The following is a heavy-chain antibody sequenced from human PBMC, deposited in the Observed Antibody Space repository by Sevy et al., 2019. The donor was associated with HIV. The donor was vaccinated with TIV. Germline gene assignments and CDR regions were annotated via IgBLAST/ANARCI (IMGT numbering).Heavy chain of an antibody. CDR1: GYTFSGYY. CDR2: INPNSGVT. Sequence: ASVKVSCKASGYTFSGYYIHWVRQAPGQGLEWMGWINPNSGVTDYAPKFQGRVTLTGETSINTAYVEVVRLTSDDTALYFCVRDRTTGDFDVLTGSLRYFDLDVWGQGTTVTVSS. V-gene: IGHV1-2*02. D-gene: IGHD1-1*01. J-gene: IGHJ6*02. CDR3: VRDRTTGDFDVLTGSLRYFDLDV.